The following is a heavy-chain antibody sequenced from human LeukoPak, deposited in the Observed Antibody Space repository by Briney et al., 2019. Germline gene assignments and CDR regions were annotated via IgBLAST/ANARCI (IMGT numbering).Heavy chain of an antibody. CDR3: ARRVSLGPSVAAMDYFDY. D-gene: IGHD5-18*01. CDR1: GYSFTTYW. Sequence: GESLKISCKCLGYSFTTYWIGLVRPMPGKGLELMGIIYPGDSDTRYSPSFQGQVTISADKSISTAYLQWSSLKASDTAMYYCARRVSLGPSVAAMDYFDYWGQGTLVTVSS. V-gene: IGHV5-51*01. J-gene: IGHJ4*02. CDR2: IYPGDSDT.